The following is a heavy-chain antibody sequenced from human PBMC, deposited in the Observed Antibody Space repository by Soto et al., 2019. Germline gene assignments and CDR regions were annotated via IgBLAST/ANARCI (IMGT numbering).Heavy chain of an antibody. J-gene: IGHJ5*02. V-gene: IGHV4-31*03. Sequence: SETLSLTCTVSGGSISSGGYYWSWIRQHPGKGLEWIGYIYYSGSTYYNPSLKSRVTISVDTSKNQFSLKLSSVTAADTAVYYCARVRPASNWFDPWGQGTLVTVSS. D-gene: IGHD2-15*01. CDR3: ARVRPASNWFDP. CDR2: IYYSGST. CDR1: GGSISSGGYY.